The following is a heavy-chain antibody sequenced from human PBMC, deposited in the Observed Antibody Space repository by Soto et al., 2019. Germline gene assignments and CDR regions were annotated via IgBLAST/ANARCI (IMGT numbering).Heavy chain of an antibody. CDR3: ARDYNHPGSGNPIVN. CDR2: IKEDGSEK. D-gene: IGHD3-10*01. CDR1: GFTFSNYA. Sequence: GGSLRLSCAASGFTFSNYAMSWVRQAPGKGLEWVANIKEDGSEKNYVDSVKGRFTISRDNAKNSLYLQMNSLRAEDTAVYYCARDYNHPGSGNPIVNWGQGTLVTVSS. V-gene: IGHV3-7*03. J-gene: IGHJ4*02.